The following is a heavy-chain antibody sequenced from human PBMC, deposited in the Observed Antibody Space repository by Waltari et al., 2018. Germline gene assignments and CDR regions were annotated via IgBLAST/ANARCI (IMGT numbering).Heavy chain of an antibody. V-gene: IGHV4-38-2*01. CDR2: IYHSGST. CDR1: GYSISSGYY. D-gene: IGHD3-10*01. CDR3: ARSYGSGSYCDY. J-gene: IGHJ4*02. Sequence: QVQLQESGPGLVKPSETLSLTCAVSGYSISSGYYWGWIRQPPGKGLEWIGSIYHSGSTYYTPSLKSRVTISVDTSKNQSSLKLSSVTAADTAVYYCARSYGSGSYCDYWGQGTLVTVSS.